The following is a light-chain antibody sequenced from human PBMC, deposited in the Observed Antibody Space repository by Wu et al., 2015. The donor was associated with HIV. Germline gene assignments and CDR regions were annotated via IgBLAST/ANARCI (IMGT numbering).Light chain of an antibody. Sequence: ETVMTQSPATLSVSPGERATLSCRASQNIGSNLAWYQQRPGQAPRLLIFGASTRATGIPARFSGTGSGTEFTLTITSLQSEDVAVYHCQHYNNLPLTFGGGTKVEIK. J-gene: IGKJ4*01. CDR2: GAS. CDR3: QHYNNLPLT. CDR1: QNIGSN. V-gene: IGKV3-15*01.